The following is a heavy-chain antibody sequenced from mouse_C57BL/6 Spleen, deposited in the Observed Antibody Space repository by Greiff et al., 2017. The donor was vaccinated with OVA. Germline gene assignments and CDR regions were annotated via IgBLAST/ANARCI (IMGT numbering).Heavy chain of an antibody. D-gene: IGHD1-1*01. CDR2: IDPETGGT. V-gene: IGHV1-15*01. CDR3: TRYHYYGPFDY. J-gene: IGHJ2*01. Sequence: PVQQSGAELVRPGASVTLSCKASGYTFTDYEMHWVKQTPVHGLEWIGAIDPETGGTAYTQKFKGKAILTADKSSSTAYMELRSLTSEDSAVYYCTRYHYYGPFDYWGQGTTLTVSS. CDR1: GYTFTDYE.